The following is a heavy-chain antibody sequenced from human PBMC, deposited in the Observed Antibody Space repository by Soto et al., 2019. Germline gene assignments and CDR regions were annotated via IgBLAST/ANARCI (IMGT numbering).Heavy chain of an antibody. CDR3: ATGGHKDGYTFYPGMDV. D-gene: IGHD5-18*01. Sequence: QVQVVQSWAEVKKPGSSVKVSCKVSGGIFTNNAISWVRQAPGQGLAWLGVVIPLFDTAYYAQILRGRLTISTDGATTTAFMELSGLTSPDTAVYFCATGGHKDGYTFYPGMDVWGPGTTVTVS. V-gene: IGHV1-69*01. J-gene: IGHJ6*02. CDR2: VIPLFDTA. CDR1: GGIFTNNA.